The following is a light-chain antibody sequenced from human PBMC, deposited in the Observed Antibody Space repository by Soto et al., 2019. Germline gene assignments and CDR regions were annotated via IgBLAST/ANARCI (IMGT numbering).Light chain of an antibody. CDR1: SSDIGGNNF. V-gene: IGLV2-8*01. CDR3: SSYGGSKNFVV. CDR2: DVI. Sequence: QSVLTQPPSASGSPGQSVTISCTGTSSDIGGNNFVSWYQHHPGKAPKLMLYDVIKRPSGVPARFSASKSGNTASLTVSGPRAEDGADYNSSSYGGSKNFVVFGGGTK. J-gene: IGLJ2*01.